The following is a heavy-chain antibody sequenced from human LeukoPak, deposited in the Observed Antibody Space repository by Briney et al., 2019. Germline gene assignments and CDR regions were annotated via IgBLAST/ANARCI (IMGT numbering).Heavy chain of an antibody. CDR2: VSGSGSHT. Sequence: GESLRLSCAASGFIIRTCAMSWVRQAPGKGLEWVSTVSGSGSHTNYTDSVKGRFTISRDNSKNTLYLQMNSLRAEDTAVYYCAKDMIGYYRPFEYWGQGTLVTVSS. CDR1: GFIIRTCA. J-gene: IGHJ4*02. V-gene: IGHV3-23*01. CDR3: AKDMIGYYRPFEY. D-gene: IGHD3-9*01.